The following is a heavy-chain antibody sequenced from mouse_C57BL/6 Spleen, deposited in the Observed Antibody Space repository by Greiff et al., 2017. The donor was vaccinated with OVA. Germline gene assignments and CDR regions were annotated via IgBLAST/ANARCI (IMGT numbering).Heavy chain of an antibody. CDR2: IDPETGGT. CDR1: GYPFTDYE. CDR3: TRRGTGFDY. D-gene: IGHD3-3*01. Sequence: VQLQESGAELVRPGASVTLSCKASGYPFTDYEMHWVKQTPVHGLEWIGAIDPETGGTAYNQKFKGKAILTADKSSSTAYMELRSLTSEDSAVYYCTRRGTGFDYWGQGTTLTVSS. V-gene: IGHV1-15*01. J-gene: IGHJ2*01.